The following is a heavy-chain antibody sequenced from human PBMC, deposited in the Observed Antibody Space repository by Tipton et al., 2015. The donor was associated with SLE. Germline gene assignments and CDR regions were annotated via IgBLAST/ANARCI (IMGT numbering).Heavy chain of an antibody. V-gene: IGHV4-31*03. CDR3: AGGNRSPVYF. CDR1: GGSINSGGYY. J-gene: IGHJ4*02. CDR2: IYYSGST. D-gene: IGHD2/OR15-2a*01. Sequence: GLVKPSETLSLTCTVSGGSINSGGYYWSWIRQHPGKGLEWIGYIYYSGSTYYNPSLTSRVTILVDKSKNQFSLKLSSVTAADTAVYYCAGGNRSPVYFWGQGTLVTVSS.